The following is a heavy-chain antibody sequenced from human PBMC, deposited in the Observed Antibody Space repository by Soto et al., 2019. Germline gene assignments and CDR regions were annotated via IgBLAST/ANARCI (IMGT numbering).Heavy chain of an antibody. CDR3: ARTNYGDYYFDY. J-gene: IGHJ4*02. Sequence: PSETLSLTCAVSGGYISSSNWWSWVRQPPGKGLEWIGEIYHSGSTNYNPSLKSRVTISVDKSKNQFSLKLGSVTAADTAVYYCARTNYGDYYFDYWGQGTLVTVSS. V-gene: IGHV4-4*02. D-gene: IGHD4-17*01. CDR1: GGYISSSNW. CDR2: IYHSGST.